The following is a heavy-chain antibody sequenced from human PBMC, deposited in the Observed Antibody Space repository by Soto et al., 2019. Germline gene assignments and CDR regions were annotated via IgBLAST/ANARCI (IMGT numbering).Heavy chain of an antibody. CDR3: ARDHCSGGSCYKARANYGMDV. V-gene: IGHV4-4*07. D-gene: IGHD2-15*01. Sequence: QVQLQESGPGLVKPSETLSLTCTVSGGSISSYYWSWVRQPAGKGLGGIGRIYTRGSTNYNPSLKRRFTMSVDESKHQFSLKRSSVAAADTAVYYCARDHCSGGSCYKARANYGMDVWGQGTKVTVSS. J-gene: IGHJ6*02. CDR1: GGSISSYY. CDR2: IYTRGST.